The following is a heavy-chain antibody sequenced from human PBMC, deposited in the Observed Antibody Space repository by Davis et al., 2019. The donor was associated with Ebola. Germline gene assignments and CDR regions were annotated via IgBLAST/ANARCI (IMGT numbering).Heavy chain of an antibody. CDR3: VKDSGFWSGYSNPKNYFDP. J-gene: IGHJ5*02. Sequence: GESLKISCAASGFTFSDYAMSWVRQAPGRGLEWVSGLSGSGVFTYYADSVKGRFTISRDNSRKTVYLQMNSLRGEDTAVYYCVKDSGFWSGYSNPKNYFDPWGQGTLVTVSS. CDR2: LSGSGVFT. V-gene: IGHV3-23*01. D-gene: IGHD3-3*01. CDR1: GFTFSDYA.